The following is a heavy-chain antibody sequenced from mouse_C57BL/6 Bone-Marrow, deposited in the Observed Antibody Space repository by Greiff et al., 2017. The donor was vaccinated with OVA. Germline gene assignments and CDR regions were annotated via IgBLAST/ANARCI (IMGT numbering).Heavy chain of an antibody. V-gene: IGHV1-74*01. CDR2: IHPSDSDT. CDR3: AISPLYYDYDDVGAWFAD. Sequence: QVQLKQPGAELVKPGASVKVSCKASGYTFTSYWMHWVKQRPGQGLEWIGRIHPSDSDTNYNQKFKGKATLTVDKSSSTAYMQLSSLTSEDSAVYYGAISPLYYDYDDVGAWFADWGQGTLVTVSA. CDR1: GYTFTSYW. D-gene: IGHD2-4*01. J-gene: IGHJ3*01.